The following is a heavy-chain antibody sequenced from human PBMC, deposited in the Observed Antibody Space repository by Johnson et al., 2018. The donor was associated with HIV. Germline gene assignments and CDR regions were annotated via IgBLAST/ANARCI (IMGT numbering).Heavy chain of an antibody. D-gene: IGHD4-23*01. J-gene: IGHJ3*02. CDR2: IRYDGSNE. Sequence: QVQVVESGGGVVQPGGSLRLSCVASAFTFSNYGMHWVRLAPGKGLEWVSFIRYDGSNEYYSNSVKGRFTISRDNSKNTLYLQMNSLRPDDTAVYYCATERAVVSANAFGIWGQGTMGTVAS. CDR1: AFTFSNYG. CDR3: ATERAVVSANAFGI. V-gene: IGHV3-30*02.